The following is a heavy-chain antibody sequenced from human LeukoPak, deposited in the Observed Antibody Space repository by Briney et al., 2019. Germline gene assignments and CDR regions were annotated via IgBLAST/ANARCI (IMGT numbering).Heavy chain of an antibody. J-gene: IGHJ4*02. CDR1: GFQFRSSA. V-gene: IGHV3-23*01. CDR3: TKVVVSGSGDYFDS. D-gene: IGHD2-15*01. Sequence: PGGSLRLSCAPSGFQFRSSAMAWVRPTPGKGLEWVSSISGSGETKHIADSVKGRFVISSDNSKKTLMLLIDRLGAGDTAVYYCTKVVVSGSGDYFDSWGQGTLVTVSS. CDR2: ISGSGETK.